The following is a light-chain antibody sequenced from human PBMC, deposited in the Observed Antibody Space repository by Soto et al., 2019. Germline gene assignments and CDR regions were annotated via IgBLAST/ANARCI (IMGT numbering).Light chain of an antibody. CDR2: DES. Sequence: DIVVTQSPATLSLSPGERATLSCRASQSIXLAIAWYQHKPGQAPRVLIXDESQRATGIPARFMGSGSGTDFTLSISSLEPEDFAVYYCQQRTDRPTWTFGQGTKVDIK. V-gene: IGKV3-11*01. CDR3: QQRTDRPTWT. J-gene: IGKJ1*01. CDR1: QSIXLA.